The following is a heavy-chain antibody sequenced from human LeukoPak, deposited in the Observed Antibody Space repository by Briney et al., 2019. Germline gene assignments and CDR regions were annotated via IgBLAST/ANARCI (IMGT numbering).Heavy chain of an antibody. CDR3: ASIPTPLGVATIGGY. D-gene: IGHD5-12*01. V-gene: IGHV1-69*13. CDR2: IIPIFGTA. Sequence: SVKVSCKASGGTFSSYAISWVRQAPGQGLEWMGGIIPIFGTANYAQKFQGRVTITADESTSTAYMELSSLRSEDTAVYYCASIPTPLGVATIGGYWGQGTLVTVSS. J-gene: IGHJ4*02. CDR1: GGTFSSYA.